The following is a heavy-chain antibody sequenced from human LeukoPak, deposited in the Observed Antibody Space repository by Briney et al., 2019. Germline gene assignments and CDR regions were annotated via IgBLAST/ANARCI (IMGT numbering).Heavy chain of an antibody. CDR3: AKESRYYYDSSGYYDY. D-gene: IGHD3-22*01. V-gene: IGHV3-23*01. CDR2: ISGSGGST. Sequence: GGSLRLSCAASGFTFSSYAMSWVRQAPGKGLEWVSAISGSGGSTYYADSVKGRFTITRYKSKNTLYLQMNSLRAEDTAVYYCAKESRYYYDSSGYYDYWGQGTLVTVSS. J-gene: IGHJ4*02. CDR1: GFTFSSYA.